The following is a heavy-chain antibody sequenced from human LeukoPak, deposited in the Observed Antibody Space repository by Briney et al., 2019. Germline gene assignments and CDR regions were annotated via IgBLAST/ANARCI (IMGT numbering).Heavy chain of an antibody. CDR3: ARRGIYTSSGWYGDYCMDV. Sequence: PSETLSLTCTVSGGSISSGSYYWSWIRQPAGKGLEWIGRIYTSGSTNYNPSLMSRVTISVDTSKNQFSLKLSSVTAADTAVYYCARRGIYTSSGWYGDYCMDVWGKGTTVTVSS. J-gene: IGHJ6*03. V-gene: IGHV4-61*02. D-gene: IGHD6-19*01. CDR2: IYTSGST. CDR1: GGSISSGSYY.